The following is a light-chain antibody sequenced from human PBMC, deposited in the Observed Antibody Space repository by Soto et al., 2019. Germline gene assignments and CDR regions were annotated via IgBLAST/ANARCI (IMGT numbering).Light chain of an antibody. CDR2: AAS. CDR3: QQSNSFPLT. V-gene: IGKV1-12*01. CDR1: QEIGTW. Sequence: DIRMTQSPSSVSASVGDRVIITCRASQEIGTWLAWYQQKPGTAPKLLISAASNLRSGVPSRFRGSGSGTDFTLTISSLQPEDSAVYYCQQSNSFPLTFGGGTKVEIK. J-gene: IGKJ4*01.